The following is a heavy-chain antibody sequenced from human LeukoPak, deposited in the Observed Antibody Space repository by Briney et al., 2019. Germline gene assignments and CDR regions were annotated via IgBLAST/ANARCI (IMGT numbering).Heavy chain of an antibody. Sequence: GGSLRLSCAASGFTFSSYWMSWVRQAPGKGLEWVANIKQDGSEKYYVDSVKGRFTISRDNAKNSLYLQMNSLRAEDTAVYYCARVNGRTYYDILTGYYFDYLGPGNPGHRLL. CDR3: ARVNGRTYYDILTGYYFDY. J-gene: IGHJ4*02. V-gene: IGHV3-7*01. D-gene: IGHD3-9*01. CDR1: GFTFSSYW. CDR2: IKQDGSEK.